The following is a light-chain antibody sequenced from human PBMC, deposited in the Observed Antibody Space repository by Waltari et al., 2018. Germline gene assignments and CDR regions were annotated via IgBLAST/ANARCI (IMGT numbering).Light chain of an antibody. J-gene: IGLJ3*02. CDR2: DVS. Sequence: QSALTQPASVSGSPGQSCTRSCTGTSSDVCGYNYVSWYQQHPGKVPKLLIFDVSNRPAGVSNRFSGSKSGNTASLTISGLQAEDESDYYCCSFTSRSTWVFGGGTKLTVL. V-gene: IGLV2-14*01. CDR3: CSFTSRSTWV. CDR1: SSDVCGYNY.